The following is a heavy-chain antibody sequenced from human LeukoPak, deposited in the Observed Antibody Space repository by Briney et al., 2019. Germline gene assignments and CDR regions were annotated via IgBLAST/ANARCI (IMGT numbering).Heavy chain of an antibody. CDR2: INPSGGST. CDR3: ARLVDQYCSSTSCYQSNWFDP. D-gene: IGHD2-2*01. CDR1: GYTFTSYY. J-gene: IGHJ5*02. Sequence: ASVKVSCKASGYTFTSYYMHWVRQAPGQGLEWMGIINPSGGSTSYAQKFQGRVTMTRDTSTSTVYMELSSLRSEDTAVYYCARLVDQYCSSTSCYQSNWFDPWGQGTLVTVSS. V-gene: IGHV1-46*01.